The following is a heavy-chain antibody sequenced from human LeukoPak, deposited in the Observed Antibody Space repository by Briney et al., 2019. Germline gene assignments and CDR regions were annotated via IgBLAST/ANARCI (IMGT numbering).Heavy chain of an antibody. V-gene: IGHV3-9*01. CDR2: ISWNSGSI. CDR1: GFTFDDYA. CDR3: AKDSSSWNPGY. D-gene: IGHD6-13*01. Sequence: GGSLRLSCAASGFTFDDYAMHWVRQAPGKGLEWVSGISWNSGSIGYADSVKGRFTISRDNAKNSLYLQMNSLRAEDTALYYCAKDSSSWNPGYWGQGTLVTVSS. J-gene: IGHJ4*02.